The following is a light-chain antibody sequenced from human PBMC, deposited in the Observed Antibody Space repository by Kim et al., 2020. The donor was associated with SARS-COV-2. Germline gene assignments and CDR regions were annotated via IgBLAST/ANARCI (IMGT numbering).Light chain of an antibody. J-gene: IGKJ5*01. V-gene: IGKV3-11*01. CDR1: QSVSSY. Sequence: EIVLTQSPATLSLSPGERATLSCSASQSVSSYLAWYQQKPGQAPRLLIYDASNRATGIPARFSGSGSGTDFTLTISSLEPEDFAVYYFQPRSNWPPITFGQGTRLEIK. CDR3: QPRSNWPPIT. CDR2: DAS.